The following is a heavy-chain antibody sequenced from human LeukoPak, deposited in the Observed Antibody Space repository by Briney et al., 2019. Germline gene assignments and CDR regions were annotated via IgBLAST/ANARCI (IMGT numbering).Heavy chain of an antibody. D-gene: IGHD6-19*01. J-gene: IGHJ6*02. CDR2: INHSGST. CDR1: GGSFSGYY. CDR3: ARGAAVALYYYYYYGMDV. Sequence: SETLSLTCAVYGGSFSGYYWSWIRQPPGKGLEWIGEINHSGSTNYNPSLKSRVTISVDTSKNQFSLKLSSVTGADTAVYYCARGAAVALYYYYYYGMDVWGQGTTVTVSS. V-gene: IGHV4-34*01.